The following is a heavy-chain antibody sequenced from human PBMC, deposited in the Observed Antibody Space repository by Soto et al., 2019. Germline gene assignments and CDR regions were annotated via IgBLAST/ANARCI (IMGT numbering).Heavy chain of an antibody. CDR1: GFSFSTYS. Sequence: GGSLRLSCVASGFSFSTYSMAWVRQAAGKGPQWVSGLSGGGANTFYLDSVRGRFTISVDNSKNTVYLQMDSLRADDTAVYYCARWSGYADAWGQGTRVTVSS. CDR3: ARWSGYADA. J-gene: IGHJ4*02. V-gene: IGHV3-23*01. D-gene: IGHD4-17*01. CDR2: LSGGGANT.